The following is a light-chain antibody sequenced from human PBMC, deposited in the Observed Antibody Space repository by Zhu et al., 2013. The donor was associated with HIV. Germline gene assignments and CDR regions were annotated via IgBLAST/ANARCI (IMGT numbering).Light chain of an antibody. CDR2: AAS. CDR1: QGINTY. V-gene: IGKV1-8*01. CDR3: QQYDSYPRT. Sequence: AIRMTQSPSSLSASTGDRVTITCRASQGINTYLAWYQQKPGKAPKVVIYAASTLQSGVPSRFNGSGSGTDFTLTISCLQSEDFATYYCQQYDSYPRTFGQGTKVEI. J-gene: IGKJ1*01.